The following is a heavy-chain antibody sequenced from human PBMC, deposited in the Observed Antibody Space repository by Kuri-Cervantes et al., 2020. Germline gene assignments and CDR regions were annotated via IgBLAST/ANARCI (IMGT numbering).Heavy chain of an antibody. D-gene: IGHD6-13*01. CDR1: GFTFNNYG. J-gene: IGHJ5*02. CDR3: ASPLAVRHSSSWYKGWAEGAFDP. Sequence: GGSLRLSCAASGFTFNNYGIHWVRQAPGKGLEWVAVISYDGSNKYYADSVKGRFTISRDNSKNTLYLQMNSLRAEDTAVYYCASPLAVRHSSSWYKGWAEGAFDPWGQGTLVTVSS. CDR2: ISYDGSNK. V-gene: IGHV3-30*03.